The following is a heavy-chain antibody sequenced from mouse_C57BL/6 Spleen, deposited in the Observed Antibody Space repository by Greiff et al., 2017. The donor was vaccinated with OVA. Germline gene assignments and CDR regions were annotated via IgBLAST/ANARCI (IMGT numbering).Heavy chain of an antibody. CDR1: GYTFTGYW. CDR3: ARHYGGSWGFAY. V-gene: IGHV1-9*01. J-gene: IGHJ3*01. CDR2: ILPGSGCT. Sequence: QVQLQQSGADLMKPGASVKLSCKASGYTFTGYWIAWVRQTPGHGLEWIGAILPGSGCTNYNEKFKGQVTFTSDTSSNTAYMQLSSLTTEDSAIYYCARHYGGSWGFAYWGQGTLVTVSA. D-gene: IGHD1-1*01.